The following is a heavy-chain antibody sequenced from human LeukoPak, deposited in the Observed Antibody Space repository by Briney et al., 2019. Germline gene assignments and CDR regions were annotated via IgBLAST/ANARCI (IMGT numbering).Heavy chain of an antibody. CDR3: AKDLSGGDYGGNSGYFDY. D-gene: IGHD4-23*01. J-gene: IGHJ4*02. CDR2: ISSSSSTI. V-gene: IGHV3-48*01. Sequence: GGSLRLSCAASGFTFSSYSMNWVRQAPGKGLEWVSYISSSSSTIYYADSVKGRFTISRDNSKNTLYLQMNSLRAEDTAVYYCAKDLSGGDYGGNSGYFDYWGQGTLVTVSS. CDR1: GFTFSSYS.